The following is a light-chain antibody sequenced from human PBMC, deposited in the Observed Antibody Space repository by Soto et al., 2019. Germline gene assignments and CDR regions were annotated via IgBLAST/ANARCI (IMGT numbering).Light chain of an antibody. J-gene: IGKJ5*01. CDR2: GAS. CDR3: QQRSRWIT. Sequence: DIVLTQSPGTLSLSPGERATLSCRASQTVSSSLAWYQQKPGQAPRLLIFGASTRAAGFPDRFSGSGSGTDFTLTISSLEPEDFAVYYCQQRSRWITFGQGTRLEIK. V-gene: IGKV3-11*01. CDR1: QTVSSS.